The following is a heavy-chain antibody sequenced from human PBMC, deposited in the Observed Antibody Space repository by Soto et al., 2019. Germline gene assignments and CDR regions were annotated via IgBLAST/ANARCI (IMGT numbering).Heavy chain of an antibody. J-gene: IGHJ6*03. V-gene: IGHV3-23*01. CDR1: GFTFSSYA. CDR2: ISGSGGST. Sequence: PGGSLRLSCAASGFTFSSYAMSWVRQAPGKGLEWVSAISGSGGSTYYADSVKGRFTISRDNSKNTLYLQMNSLRAEDTAVYYCARSYYDFWSGFYYYYMDVWGKGTTVTVSS. CDR3: ARSYYDFWSGFYYYYMDV. D-gene: IGHD3-3*01.